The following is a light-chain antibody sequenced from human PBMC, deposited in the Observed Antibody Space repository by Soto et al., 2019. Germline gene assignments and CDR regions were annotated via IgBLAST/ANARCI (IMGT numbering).Light chain of an antibody. CDR2: RAS. CDR1: QSVSTNY. CDR3: QQYAGSPPYT. J-gene: IGKJ2*01. Sequence: ENVLTQSPGTLSLSPGKRATLFCRASQSVSTNYLAWYQQKPGQAPRLLIYRASTRATDIPDRFSGSGSGTDFTLTISRVEPEDLAVYYCQQYAGSPPYTFGQGTKLEIK. V-gene: IGKV3-20*01.